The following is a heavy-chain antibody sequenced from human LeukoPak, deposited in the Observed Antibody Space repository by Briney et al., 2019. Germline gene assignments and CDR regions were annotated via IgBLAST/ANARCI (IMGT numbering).Heavy chain of an antibody. CDR2: ISNSDYST. CDR3: ASYDSIDY. J-gene: IGHJ4*02. CDR1: GFTFSSYA. D-gene: IGHD3-22*01. V-gene: IGHV3-23*01. Sequence: PGGSLRLSCAASGFTFSSYAMSWVRQAPGKGLEWVSTISNSDYSTYYADSVKGRFTISRDNSKNTLYLQMNSLRAEDTAVYYCASYDSIDYWGQGTLVTVSS.